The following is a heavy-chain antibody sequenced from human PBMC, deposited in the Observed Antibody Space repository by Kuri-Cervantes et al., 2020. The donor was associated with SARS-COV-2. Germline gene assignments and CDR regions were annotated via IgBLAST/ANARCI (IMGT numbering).Heavy chain of an antibody. Sequence: SETLSLTCIVSGDSMSGSYWTWMRKSPGRGLEWIGYVSDTGSRYNPSLGSRVTISVDTSKNQFSLRLTSVTAADTALYSCVKDKIGDGKPIIYWGRGILVTVSS. D-gene: IGHD1-14*01. CDR2: VSDTGS. V-gene: IGHV4-59*01. CDR3: VKDKIGDGKPIIY. J-gene: IGHJ4*02. CDR1: GDSMSGSY.